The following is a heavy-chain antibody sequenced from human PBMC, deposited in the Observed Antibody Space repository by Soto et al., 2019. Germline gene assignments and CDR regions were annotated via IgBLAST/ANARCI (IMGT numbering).Heavy chain of an antibody. CDR1: GYTFTNYG. CDR3: AREGLLGGTLFAFDI. D-gene: IGHD3-16*01. V-gene: IGHV1-18*01. Sequence: VQLVQSGAEVKKPGASVKVSCQASGYTFTNYGVGWVRQAPGQGLEWMGWISAHNGNTDYLQSLQGRLTLTTDTSTSTAYMELKSLRSDDTAVYFCAREGLLGGTLFAFDIWGQGTLVTVSS. CDR2: ISAHNGNT. J-gene: IGHJ3*02.